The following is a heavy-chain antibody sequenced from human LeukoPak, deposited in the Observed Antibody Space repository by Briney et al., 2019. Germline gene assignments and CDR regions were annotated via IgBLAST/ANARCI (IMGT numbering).Heavy chain of an antibody. CDR2: IYYSGST. Sequence: SETLSLTCTVSGGSISSSSYYWGWIRQPPGKGLEWIGSIYYSGSTYYNPSLKSRVTISVDTSKNQFSLKLSSVTAADTAVYDCAREMYSSGWYYFDYWGQGTLVTVSS. V-gene: IGHV4-39*02. CDR1: GGSISSSSYY. J-gene: IGHJ4*02. CDR3: AREMYSSGWYYFDY. D-gene: IGHD6-19*01.